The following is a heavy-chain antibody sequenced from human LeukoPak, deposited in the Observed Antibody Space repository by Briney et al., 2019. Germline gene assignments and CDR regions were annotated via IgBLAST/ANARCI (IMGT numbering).Heavy chain of an antibody. CDR2: TFTGGNT. CDR1: GFSVSSYY. V-gene: IGHV3-66*02. CDR3: ARVLPYDYINRFDR. J-gene: IGHJ5*02. D-gene: IGHD4-11*01. Sequence: GGSLRLSCAASGFSVSSYYMSWVRQAPGKGLEWVSVTFTGGNTYSADSVKGRLTISRDNSKNTLYLQMNSLRAEDTAVYYCARVLPYDYINRFDRWGQGTLVTVSS.